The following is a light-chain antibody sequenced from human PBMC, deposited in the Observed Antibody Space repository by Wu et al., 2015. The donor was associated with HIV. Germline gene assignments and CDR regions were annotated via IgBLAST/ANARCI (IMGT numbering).Light chain of an antibody. V-gene: IGKV3-20*01. CDR2: GAS. Sequence: EIVLTQSPATLSLSPGERATLSCRASQSVTRFLAWYQQKPGQAPRLLIYGASSRATGIPDRFSGSGSGTDFTLTISRLEPEDFAVYYCQHYGNSLWTFGQGTKVEIK. CDR3: QHYGNSLWT. CDR1: QSVTRF. J-gene: IGKJ1*01.